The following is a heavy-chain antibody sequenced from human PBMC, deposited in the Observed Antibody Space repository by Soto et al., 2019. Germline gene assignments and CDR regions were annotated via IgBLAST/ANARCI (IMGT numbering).Heavy chain of an antibody. V-gene: IGHV1-46*03. J-gene: IGHJ4*02. Sequence: ASVKVSCKASGYTFTSYYMHWVRQAPGQGLEWMGIINPSGGSTSYAQKFQGRVTMTRDTSTSTVYMELSSLRSEDTAVYYCAYSIVVVPAAIHLDYWGQGTLVTSPQ. CDR2: INPSGGST. CDR3: AYSIVVVPAAIHLDY. CDR1: GYTFTSYY. D-gene: IGHD2-2*01.